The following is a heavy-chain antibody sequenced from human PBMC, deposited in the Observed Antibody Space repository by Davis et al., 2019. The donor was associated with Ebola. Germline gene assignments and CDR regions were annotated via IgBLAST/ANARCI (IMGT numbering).Heavy chain of an antibody. D-gene: IGHD3-3*01. CDR1: GFTFSSYG. V-gene: IGHV3-21*01. CDR3: ARATQYITIFGVVIHSPDY. Sequence: PGGSLRLSCAASGFTFSSYGMHWVRQAPGKGLEWVSSISSSSSYIYYADSVKGRFTISRDNAKNSLYLQMNSLRAEDTAVYYCARATQYITIFGVVIHSPDYWGQGTLVTVSS. CDR2: ISSSSSYI. J-gene: IGHJ4*02.